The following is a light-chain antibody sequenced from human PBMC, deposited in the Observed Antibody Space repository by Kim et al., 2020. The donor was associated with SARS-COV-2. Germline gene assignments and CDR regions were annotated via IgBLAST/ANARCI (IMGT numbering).Light chain of an antibody. CDR2: GSS. V-gene: IGKV3-20*01. J-gene: IGKJ2*01. CDR1: QSVSSSY. CDR3: QQNSSPAYT. Sequence: EIVLTQSPGTLSLSPWERATLSCRASQSVSSSYLAWYQKKPGQAPRLLIYGSSSRTTGIPDRCSGSGSGTVFTLTISRLAAEYFAVYYCQQNSSPAYTFGQGTKLEI.